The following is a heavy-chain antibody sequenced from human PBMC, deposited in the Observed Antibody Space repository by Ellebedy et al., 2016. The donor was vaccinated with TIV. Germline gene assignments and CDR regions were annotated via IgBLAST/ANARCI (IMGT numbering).Heavy chain of an antibody. CDR3: AKEGAGEEWSSFDY. CDR1: GLTFSSYG. V-gene: IGHV3-30*18. Sequence: GESLKISCAASGLTFSSYGMHWVRQAPGKGLEWVAVISYDGSNKYYADSVKGRFTISRDNSKNTLHLQMDSLTPEDTAVYYYAKEGAGEEWSSFDYWGQGTLVTVSS. J-gene: IGHJ4*02. D-gene: IGHD3-3*01. CDR2: ISYDGSNK.